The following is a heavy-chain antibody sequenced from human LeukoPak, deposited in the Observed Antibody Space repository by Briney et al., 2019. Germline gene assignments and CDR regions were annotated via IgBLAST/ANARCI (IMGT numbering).Heavy chain of an antibody. CDR2: IYYSGST. J-gene: IGHJ4*02. D-gene: IGHD6-19*01. Sequence: SETLSLTCTVSGGSISSSSYYWGWIRQPPGKGLEWIGSIYYSGSTYYNPSLKSRVTISVDTSKNQFSLKLSSVTAADTAVYYCARSPGYSSGWYHYWGQGTLVTVSS. CDR1: GGSISSSSYY. V-gene: IGHV4-39*07. CDR3: ARSPGYSSGWYHY.